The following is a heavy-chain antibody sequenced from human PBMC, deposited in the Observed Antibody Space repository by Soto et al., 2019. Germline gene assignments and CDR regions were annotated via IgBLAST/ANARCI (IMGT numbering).Heavy chain of an antibody. CDR2: FSAYNGNT. Sequence: QVQLVQSGAEVKKPGASVKVSCKASGYTFTSYGISWVRQAPGQGLEWMGWFSAYNGNTNYAQKLQGRDTMNTDTYTSTAYKELRSLRSDDTAVYYCARDHPVGFGAFDIWGQGTMVTVSS. J-gene: IGHJ3*02. CDR3: ARDHPVGFGAFDI. D-gene: IGHD3-16*01. CDR1: GYTFTSYG. V-gene: IGHV1-18*01.